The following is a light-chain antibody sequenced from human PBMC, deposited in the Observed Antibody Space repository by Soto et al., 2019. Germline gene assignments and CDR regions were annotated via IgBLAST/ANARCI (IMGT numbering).Light chain of an antibody. CDR2: EVN. J-gene: IGLJ1*01. CDR1: RSNVGENY. V-gene: IGLV2-8*01. CDR3: SSYAGSSNV. Sequence: QSVLTQTPSVSAAPGQRVTISCSGSRSNVGENYVSWYQQHPGKAPKLMIYEVNKRPSGVPDRFSGSKSGNTASLTVSGLQAEDEADYYCSSYAGSSNVFGTGTKLTVL.